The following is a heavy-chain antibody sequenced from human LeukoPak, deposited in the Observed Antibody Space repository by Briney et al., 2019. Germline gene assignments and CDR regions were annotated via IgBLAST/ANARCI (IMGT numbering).Heavy chain of an antibody. D-gene: IGHD6-19*01. Sequence: SVKVSCKASGGTFSSYAISWVRQAPGQGLEWMGGIIPIFGTANYAQKFQGRVTITADESTSTAYMELSSLRSEDTAVYYCARDPGYSSGWYLSMDYYYYYMDVWGKGTTVTISS. CDR3: ARDPGYSSGWYLSMDYYYYYMDV. CDR1: GGTFSSYA. V-gene: IGHV1-69*13. CDR2: IIPIFGTA. J-gene: IGHJ6*03.